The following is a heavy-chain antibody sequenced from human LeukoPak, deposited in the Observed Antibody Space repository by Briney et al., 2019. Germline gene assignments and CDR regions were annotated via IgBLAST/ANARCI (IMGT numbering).Heavy chain of an antibody. CDR1: GFTFSSYA. V-gene: IGHV3-23*01. Sequence: GGSLRLSCAASGFTFSSYAMSWVRQAPGKGLEWVSAISGSGGSTYYADSVKGRFTISRDNSKSTLYLQMNSLRAEDTAVYYCARGRTHELHSGWHKTIFDYWGQGTLVTVSS. J-gene: IGHJ4*02. D-gene: IGHD6-19*01. CDR2: ISGSGGST. CDR3: ARGRTHELHSGWHKTIFDY.